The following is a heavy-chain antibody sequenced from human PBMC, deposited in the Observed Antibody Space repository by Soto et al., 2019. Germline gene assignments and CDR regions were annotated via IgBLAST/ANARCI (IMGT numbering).Heavy chain of an antibody. D-gene: IGHD4-4*01. CDR2: IYYSGST. V-gene: IGHV4-61*03. Sequence: QVQLQESGPGLVKPSETLSLTCTVSGGSVSSGSYYWSWIRQPPGKGLEWIGYIYYSGSTNYNPSRKSRVTISKDTSNSPFALKLSSISAADTAVYYCARGFAVTSTHNWFDPWGQGTLVTVSS. CDR3: ARGFAVTSTHNWFDP. CDR1: GGSVSSGSYY. J-gene: IGHJ5*02.